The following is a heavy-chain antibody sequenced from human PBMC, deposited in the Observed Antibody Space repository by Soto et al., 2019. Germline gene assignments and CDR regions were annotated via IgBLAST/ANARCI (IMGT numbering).Heavy chain of an antibody. CDR2: ISGSGGST. CDR1: GFTFSSYA. CDR3: ANHLWFGEFSN. V-gene: IGHV3-23*01. D-gene: IGHD3-10*01. Sequence: EVQLLESGGGLVQPRGSLRLSCAASGFTFSSYAMSWVRQAPGKGLEWVSAISGSGGSTYYADSVKGRFTISRDNSKNTLYLQMNSLRAEDTAVYYCANHLWFGEFSNWGQGTLVTVSS. J-gene: IGHJ4*02.